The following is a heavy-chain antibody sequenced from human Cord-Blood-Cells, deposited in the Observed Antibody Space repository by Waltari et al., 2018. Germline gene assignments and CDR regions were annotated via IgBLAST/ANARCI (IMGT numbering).Heavy chain of an antibody. CDR1: GYTFTGYY. Sequence: QVQLVQSGAEVKKPGASVKVSCKASGYTFTGYYMHWVRQAPGQGLEWMGWINPKSGGTNHAQKFQGWVTMTRDTSISTAYMELSRLRSDDTAVYYCARASRAAGFDYWGQGTLVTVSS. CDR3: ARASRAAGFDY. CDR2: INPKSGGT. V-gene: IGHV1-2*04. J-gene: IGHJ4*02. D-gene: IGHD6-13*01.